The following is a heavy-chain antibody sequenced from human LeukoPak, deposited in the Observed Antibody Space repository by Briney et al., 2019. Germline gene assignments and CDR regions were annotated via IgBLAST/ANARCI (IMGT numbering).Heavy chain of an antibody. CDR2: IYSGGST. CDR1: GLTVSSNY. D-gene: IGHD1-26*01. CDR3: ARGGSYYIDAFDI. Sequence: GGSLRLSCAASGLTVSSNYMSWVRQAPGKGLEWVSVIYSGGSTYYADSVKGRFTISRDNAKNTLYLQMNSLRAEDTAAYYCARGGSYYIDAFDIWGQGTMVTVSS. V-gene: IGHV3-66*01. J-gene: IGHJ3*02.